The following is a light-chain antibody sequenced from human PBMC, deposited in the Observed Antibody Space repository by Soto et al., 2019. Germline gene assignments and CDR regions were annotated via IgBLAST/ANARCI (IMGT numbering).Light chain of an antibody. CDR1: QNIDNK. CDR3: QQYGSSLTWT. J-gene: IGKJ1*01. V-gene: IGKV3-15*01. CDR2: DAS. Sequence: EIVMTQSPATLSVSPGERATLSCRASQNIDNKLVWYQQKPGQVPRLLIYDASTRATGIPARFSGSGSGTEFTLTISRLEPEDFAVYYCQQYGSSLTWTFGQGTKVDIK.